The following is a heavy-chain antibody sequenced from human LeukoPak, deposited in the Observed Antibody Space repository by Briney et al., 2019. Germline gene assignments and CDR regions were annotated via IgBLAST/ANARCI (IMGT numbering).Heavy chain of an antibody. J-gene: IGHJ6*02. CDR2: ISSSSSYI. D-gene: IGHD2-2*01. V-gene: IGHV3-21*01. Sequence: PGGSLRLSCAASGFTFSSYSMNWVRQAPGKGLEWVSSISSSSSYIYYADSVKGRFTISRDNAKNSLYLQMNSLRAEDTAVYYCARAGGYCSSTSCYVDYYYYGMDVWGQGTTVTVSS. CDR3: ARAGGYCSSTSCYVDYYYYGMDV. CDR1: GFTFSSYS.